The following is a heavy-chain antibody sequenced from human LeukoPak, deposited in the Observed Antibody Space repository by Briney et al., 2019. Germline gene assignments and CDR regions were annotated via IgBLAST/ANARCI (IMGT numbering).Heavy chain of an antibody. CDR1: GYTFSDYY. D-gene: IGHD6-13*01. Sequence: ASVKVSCKASGYTFSDYYLHWVRQAPGQGLEWMGWINPNSGGTNFAQKFRGRVTMTRDTSITTAYMELTRLKSDDTAVYYCARGGVRTAASSIGYWGQGTLVTVSS. CDR3: ARGGVRTAASSIGY. V-gene: IGHV1-2*02. J-gene: IGHJ4*01. CDR2: INPNSGGT.